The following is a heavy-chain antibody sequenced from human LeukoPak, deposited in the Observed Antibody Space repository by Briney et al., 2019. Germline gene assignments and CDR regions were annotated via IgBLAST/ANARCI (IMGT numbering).Heavy chain of an antibody. CDR3: ARHAGYSSCSLGFDD. CDR1: GGSISSYY. D-gene: IGHD6-13*01. J-gene: IGHJ4*02. CDR2: IYYSGST. V-gene: IGHV4-59*08. Sequence: SETLSLTCTVSGGSISSYYWSWIRQPPGKGLEWIGYIYYSGSTNYNPSLKSRVTISVDTSKNQFSLKLSSVTAADTAVYYCARHAGYSSCSLGFDDWGQGTLVTVSS.